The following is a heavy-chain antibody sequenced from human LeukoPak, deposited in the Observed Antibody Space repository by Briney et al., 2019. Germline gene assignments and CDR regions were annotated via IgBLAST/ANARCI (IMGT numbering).Heavy chain of an antibody. CDR1: GFTFSSYA. CDR2: ISYDGSNK. Sequence: GGSLRLSCAASGFTFSSYAMHWVRQAPGKGLEWVAVISYDGSNKYYADSVKGRFTISRDNSKNTLYLQMNSLRAGDTAVYYCARDGPRHGGYYFDYWGQGTLVTVSS. V-gene: IGHV3-30*04. J-gene: IGHJ4*02. CDR3: ARDGPRHGGYYFDY.